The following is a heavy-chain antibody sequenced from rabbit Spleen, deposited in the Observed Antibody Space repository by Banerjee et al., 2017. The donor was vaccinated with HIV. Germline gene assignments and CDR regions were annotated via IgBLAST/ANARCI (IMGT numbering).Heavy chain of an antibody. CDR2: IYGGSNRLT. V-gene: IGHV1S45*01. Sequence: QEQLVESGGGLVKPEGSLTLSCTVSGFSFSSSYWICWVRQAPGKGLEWIACIYGGSNRLTYDASWAKGRFTISKTSSTTVTLQMTSLKVADTATYFCARGVDYNGHGHVTLWGPGTLVTVS. CDR3: ARGVDYNGHGHVTL. D-gene: IGHD6-1*01. J-gene: IGHJ4*01. CDR1: GFSFSSSYW.